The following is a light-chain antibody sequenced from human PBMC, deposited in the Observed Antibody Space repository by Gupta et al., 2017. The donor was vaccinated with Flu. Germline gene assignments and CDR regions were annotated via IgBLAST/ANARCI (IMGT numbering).Light chain of an antibody. CDR2: QVS. CDR1: IPGDKY. V-gene: IGLV3-1*01. J-gene: IGLJ2*01. CDR3: QAWGSSTAVV. Sequence: SSDPPLPPPVSPSPGQTASITCSGHIPGDKYAWWVQQRAGQAPVMVIYQVSKRTSGIPERFSGANSGNTATLTISRTQAMDEDDYYCQAWGSSTAVVFGGGTKLTVL.